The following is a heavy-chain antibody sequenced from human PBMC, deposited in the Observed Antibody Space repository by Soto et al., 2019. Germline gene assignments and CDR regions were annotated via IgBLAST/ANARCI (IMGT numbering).Heavy chain of an antibody. V-gene: IGHV1-8*01. CDR2: MNPNSGNT. CDR1: GYTFTSYD. D-gene: IGHD3-9*01. CDR3: ARDTHYDILTGYPGPYYYYYFGMDV. Sequence: ASVKVSCKASGYTFTSYDINWVRQATGQGLEWMGWMNPNSGNTDYAQKLQGRVTMTRDTSMSTAYMELRSLRSDDTAVYYCARDTHYDILTGYPGPYYYYYFGMDVWGQGTTVTVSS. J-gene: IGHJ6*02.